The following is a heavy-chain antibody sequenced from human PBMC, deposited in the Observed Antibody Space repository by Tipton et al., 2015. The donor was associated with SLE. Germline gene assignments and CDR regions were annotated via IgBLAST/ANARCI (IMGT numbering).Heavy chain of an antibody. D-gene: IGHD6-19*01. CDR2: INAGNGNT. CDR1: GYTFTSYA. V-gene: IGHV1-3*01. J-gene: IGHJ4*02. CDR3: ARDYGGWYPYFDY. Sequence: QLVQSGAEVKKPGASVKVSCKASGYTFTSYAMHWVRQAPGQRLEWMGWINAGNGNTKYSEKLQGRVTITGDTSASTAYMELSSLRSEDTAVYYCARDYGGWYPYFDYWGQGTLVTVSS.